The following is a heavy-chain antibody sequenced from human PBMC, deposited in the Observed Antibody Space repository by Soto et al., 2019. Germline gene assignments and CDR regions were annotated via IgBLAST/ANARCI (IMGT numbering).Heavy chain of an antibody. CDR2: TYYRSKWYN. J-gene: IGHJ6*03. CDR1: GDSVSSNSAA. Sequence: SQTLSLTCAISGDSVSSNSAAWNWIRQSTSRGLEWLGRTYYRSKWYNDYAVSVKSRITINPDTSKNQFSLQLNSVTPEDTAVYYCARAVDTAMVYPAPLDYYYYMDVWGKGTTVTVSS. V-gene: IGHV6-1*01. CDR3: ARAVDTAMVYPAPLDYYYYMDV. D-gene: IGHD5-18*01.